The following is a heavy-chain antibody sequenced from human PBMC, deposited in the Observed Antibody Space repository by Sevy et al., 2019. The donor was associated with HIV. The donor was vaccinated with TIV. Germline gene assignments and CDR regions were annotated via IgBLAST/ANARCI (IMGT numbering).Heavy chain of an antibody. J-gene: IGHJ5*02. CDR2: INPNSGGT. V-gene: IGHV1-2*02. CDR1: GYTFTGYY. CDR3: ARGPDYGARTDWFYP. Sequence: ASVKVSCKASGYTFTGYYMHWVRQAPGQGLEWMGWINPNSGGTNYAQKFQGRVTMTRDTSISTAYMELSRLRSDDTAVYYCARGPDYGARTDWFYPWGQGTLVTVSS. D-gene: IGHD3-10*01.